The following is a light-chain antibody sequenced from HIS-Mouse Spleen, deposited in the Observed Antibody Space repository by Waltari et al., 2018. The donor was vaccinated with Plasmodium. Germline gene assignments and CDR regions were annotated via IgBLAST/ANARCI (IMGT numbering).Light chain of an antibody. Sequence: QLVLTQSPSASASLGASVKLTCPLSSGHSIYALPWPPQQPEKGPRYLMKLNSDGSHSKGDGIPDRFSGSSSGAERYLTISSLQSEDEADYYCQTWGTGMGVFGGGTKLTVL. CDR2: LNSDGSH. V-gene: IGLV4-69*01. CDR3: QTWGTGMGV. CDR1: SGHSIYA. J-gene: IGLJ2*01.